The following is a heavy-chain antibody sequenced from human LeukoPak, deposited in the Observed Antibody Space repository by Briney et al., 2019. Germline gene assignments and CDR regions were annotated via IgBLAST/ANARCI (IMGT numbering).Heavy chain of an antibody. Sequence: ASVKVSCKASGYTFTSYGISWVRQAPGQGLEWMGWISAYNGNTNYAQKLQGRVTMTTDTSTSTAYMELRSLRSDDTAVYYCATNRKSGDYYGSGSDGGYWFDPWGQGTLVTVSS. CDR3: ATNRKSGDYYGSGSDGGYWFDP. V-gene: IGHV1-18*01. D-gene: IGHD3-10*01. J-gene: IGHJ5*02. CDR2: ISAYNGNT. CDR1: GYTFTSYG.